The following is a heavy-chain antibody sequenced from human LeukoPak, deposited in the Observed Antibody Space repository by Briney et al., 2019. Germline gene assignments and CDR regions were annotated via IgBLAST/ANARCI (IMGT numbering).Heavy chain of an antibody. CDR2: IKQDGSEK. Sequence: PGGSLRLSCAASGFAFSSYWMSWVRQAPGKGLEWVANIKQDGSEKYYVDSVKGRFTVSRDNAKNSLYLQISSLRAGDTAVYYCATVPGGTYYNYYMDVWGKGTTVTVSS. CDR1: GFAFSSYW. D-gene: IGHD6-13*01. J-gene: IGHJ6*03. V-gene: IGHV3-7*01. CDR3: ATVPGGTYYNYYMDV.